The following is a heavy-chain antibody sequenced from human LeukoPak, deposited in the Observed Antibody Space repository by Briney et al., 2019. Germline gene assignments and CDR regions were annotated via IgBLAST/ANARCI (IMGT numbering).Heavy chain of an antibody. D-gene: IGHD4-11*01. J-gene: IGHJ4*02. CDR3: AKDSHSCYFDY. V-gene: IGHV3-21*01. CDR1: GFTFSSYG. CDR2: VSVSSTYI. Sequence: GGSLRLSCVASGFTFSSYGMNWVRQAPGKGLEWVSSVSVSSTYIYYADSVKGRFTISRDNAKNSLYLQMNSLRAEDTAVYYCAKDSHSCYFDYWGQGTLATVSS.